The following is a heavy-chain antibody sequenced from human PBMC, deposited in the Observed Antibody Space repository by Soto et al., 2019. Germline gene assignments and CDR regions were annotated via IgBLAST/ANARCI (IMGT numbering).Heavy chain of an antibody. D-gene: IGHD3-10*01. Sequence: LRLSCAASGFTFSSYAMSWVRQAPGKGLEWVSAISGSGGSTYYADSVKGRFTISRDNSKNTLYLQMNSLRAEDTAVYYCAKDRVPYYYGSGSYYLLDYWGQGTLVTVSS. J-gene: IGHJ4*02. CDR1: GFTFSSYA. V-gene: IGHV3-23*01. CDR2: ISGSGGST. CDR3: AKDRVPYYYGSGSYYLLDY.